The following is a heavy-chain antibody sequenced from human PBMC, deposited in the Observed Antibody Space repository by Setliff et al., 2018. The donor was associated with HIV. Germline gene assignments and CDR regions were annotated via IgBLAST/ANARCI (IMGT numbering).Heavy chain of an antibody. Sequence: TLALTCTVSGGSIRSDSYYWTWIRQPAGEGLEWIGRIYSSGNTNYSTSLESRVTISVDTSKNQFSLKLSSVTAADTAVYYCAREEKLSAVAGTMYYYYAMDVWGQGTTVTVSS. J-gene: IGHJ6*02. CDR1: GGSIRSDSYY. V-gene: IGHV4-61*02. CDR2: IYSSGNT. CDR3: AREEKLSAVAGTMYYYYAMDV. D-gene: IGHD6-19*01.